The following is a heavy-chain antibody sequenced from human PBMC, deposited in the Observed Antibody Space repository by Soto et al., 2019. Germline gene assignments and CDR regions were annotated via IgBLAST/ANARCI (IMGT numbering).Heavy chain of an antibody. D-gene: IGHD3-3*01. Sequence: PSVKVSCKASGYTFTSYGISWVRQAPGQGLEWMGWISAYNGNTSYAQKLQGRVTMTTDTSTSTAYMELRSLRSDDTAVYYCARVLSSDFWSGKTDYWGQGTLVTVSS. CDR3: ARVLSSDFWSGKTDY. V-gene: IGHV1-18*01. J-gene: IGHJ4*02. CDR2: ISAYNGNT. CDR1: GYTFTSYG.